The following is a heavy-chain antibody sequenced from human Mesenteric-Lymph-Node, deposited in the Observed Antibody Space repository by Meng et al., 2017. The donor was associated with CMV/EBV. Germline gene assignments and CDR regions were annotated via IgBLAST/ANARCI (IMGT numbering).Heavy chain of an antibody. J-gene: IGHJ4*02. Sequence: ASVQVSCKASGYPFTGYYMHWVRQAPGKGLEWMGWLNSNSGDTNYAQRCQGRVTMTRDTSINTAYMDLSRLTSDDTAVYYCAREALRWPPIGKDYWGQGTLVTVSS. CDR3: AREALRWPPIGKDY. D-gene: IGHD4-23*01. V-gene: IGHV1-2*02. CDR2: LNSNSGDT. CDR1: GYPFTGYY.